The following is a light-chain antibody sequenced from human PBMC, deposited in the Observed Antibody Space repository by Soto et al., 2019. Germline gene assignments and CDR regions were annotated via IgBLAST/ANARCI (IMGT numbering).Light chain of an antibody. Sequence: QSVLTQPPSASGTPGQRVTISCSGSSSNIGSNPVNWYKQLPGTAPKLLIYNDNRRPSGVPERFSGSKSATSASLTISGLQSEDEADYHCATWDDSLNGVVFGGGTKLTVL. CDR2: NDN. J-gene: IGLJ2*01. CDR3: ATWDDSLNGVV. V-gene: IGLV1-44*01. CDR1: SSNIGSNP.